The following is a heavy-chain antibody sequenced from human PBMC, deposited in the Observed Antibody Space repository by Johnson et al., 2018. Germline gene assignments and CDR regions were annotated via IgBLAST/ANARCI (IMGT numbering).Heavy chain of an antibody. J-gene: IGHJ1*01. D-gene: IGHD6-25*01. Sequence: QVQLQESGPGLVKPSETLSLTCTVSGGSISSYWWSWIRQPPGKGLEYIGYVYHSGSPIYNPSLESRVTISIDTSKNQFSLKLRSVTAAYTAMYYCARGGEYFQDWGQGTLVTVSS. V-gene: IGHV4-59*01. CDR3: ARGGEYFQD. CDR2: VYHSGSP. CDR1: GGSISSYW.